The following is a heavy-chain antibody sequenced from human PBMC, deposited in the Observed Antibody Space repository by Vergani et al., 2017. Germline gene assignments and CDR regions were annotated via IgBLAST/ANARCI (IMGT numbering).Heavy chain of an antibody. CDR3: VRVPLIRRGSGNYGINNYHGMDV. J-gene: IGHJ6*02. CDR2: INTNGDYT. CDR1: GFSFTTYA. Sequence: EVQLLESGGDLVQPGGSLRLSCAASGFSFTTYAMSWVRQAPGKGLEWVSTINTNGDYTRYGDSVKGRFTISRDNAKNSIYLQMNSLRAEETAVYFCVRVPLIRRGSGNYGINNYHGMDVWGQGTTVIVSS. D-gene: IGHD3-10*01. V-gene: IGHV3-23*01.